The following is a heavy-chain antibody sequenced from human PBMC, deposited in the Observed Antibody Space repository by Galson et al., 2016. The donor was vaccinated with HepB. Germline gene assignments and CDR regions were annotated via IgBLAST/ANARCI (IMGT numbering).Heavy chain of an antibody. CDR2: IWYDGSNK. Sequence: SLRLSCAASGFTFNTYGMHWVRQAPGKGLEWVAVIWYDGSNKYYADSVKGRFTISRDNSKNTLYLQMNSLRAEDTAVYYCARDSLPDCSDTSCYGVGWFDAWGQGNLVTVSS. CDR1: GFTFNTYG. J-gene: IGHJ5*02. D-gene: IGHD2-2*01. CDR3: ARDSLPDCSDTSCYGVGWFDA. V-gene: IGHV3-33*01.